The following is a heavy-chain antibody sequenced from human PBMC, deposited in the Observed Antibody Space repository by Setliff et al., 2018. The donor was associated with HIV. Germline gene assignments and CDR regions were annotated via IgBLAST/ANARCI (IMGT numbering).Heavy chain of an antibody. D-gene: IGHD5-12*01. J-gene: IGHJ2*01. CDR1: GYSFAAYY. Sequence: ASVKVSCKAAGYSFAAYYIHWVRQAPGQGLEWMGWINPNSGGTNYAQKFQGRVTLTRDTSISTANMELSGLRSDDTAVYYCARDPALTYSGYVYWYFVLWGRGTLVTVSS. CDR3: ARDPALTYSGYVYWYFVL. V-gene: IGHV1-2*02. CDR2: INPNSGGT.